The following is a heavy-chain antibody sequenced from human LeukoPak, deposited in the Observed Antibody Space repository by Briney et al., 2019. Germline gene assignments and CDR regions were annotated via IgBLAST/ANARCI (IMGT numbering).Heavy chain of an antibody. CDR2: IIPIFGTA. J-gene: IGHJ2*01. CDR3: AREGYCTNGVCLGEFFDL. CDR1: GGTFSSNA. V-gene: IGHV1-69*05. Sequence: SVKVSCKXSGGTFSSNAISWVRQAPGQGLEWMGRIIPIFGTANYSQKFQGRVTITTDESTSTAYMELSSLRSEDTAVYYCAREGYCTNGVCLGEFFDLWGRGTLVTVSS. D-gene: IGHD2-8*01.